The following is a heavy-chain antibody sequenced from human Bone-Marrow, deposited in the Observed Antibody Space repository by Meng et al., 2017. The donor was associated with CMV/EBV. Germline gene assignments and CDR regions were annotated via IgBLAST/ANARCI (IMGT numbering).Heavy chain of an antibody. D-gene: IGHD6-19*01. Sequence: ASVKVSCKASGYTFTGYYMHWVRQAPGQGLEWMGWINPNSGGTNYAEKFQGRVTMTMDTSISTAYMELSRLRSDDKAVYYCARVRDSSGWYHLDYWGQGTLVTVSS. V-gene: IGHV1-2*02. J-gene: IGHJ4*02. CDR3: ARVRDSSGWYHLDY. CDR1: GYTFTGYY. CDR2: INPNSGGT.